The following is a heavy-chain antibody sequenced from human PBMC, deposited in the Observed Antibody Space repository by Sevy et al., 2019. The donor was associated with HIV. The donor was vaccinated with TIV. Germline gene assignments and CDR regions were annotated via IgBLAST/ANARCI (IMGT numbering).Heavy chain of an antibody. CDR2: ISSNGGST. CDR3: VKELGYCSSTSCLKYCYYYMDV. D-gene: IGHD2-2*01. Sequence: GGSLRLSCSASGFTFSSYAMHWVRQAPGKGLEYVSAISSNGGSTYYADSVKGRFTISRDNSKNTLYLQMSSLRAEDTAVYYCVKELGYCSSTSCLKYCYYYMDVWGKGTTVTVSS. CDR1: GFTFSSYA. J-gene: IGHJ6*03. V-gene: IGHV3-64D*06.